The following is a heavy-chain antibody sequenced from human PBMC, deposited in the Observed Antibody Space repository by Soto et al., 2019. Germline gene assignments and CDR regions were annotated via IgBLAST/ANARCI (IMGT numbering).Heavy chain of an antibody. V-gene: IGHV4-59*01. Sequence: SETLSLTCTVSGGSISSYYWSWIRQPPGKGLEWIGYIYYSGSTNYNPSLKSRVTISVDTSKNQFSLKLSSVTAADTAVYYCARDGEDFYYYMDVWGKGTTVPVSS. CDR2: IYYSGST. D-gene: IGHD3-3*01. CDR1: GGSISSYY. J-gene: IGHJ6*03. CDR3: ARDGEDFYYYMDV.